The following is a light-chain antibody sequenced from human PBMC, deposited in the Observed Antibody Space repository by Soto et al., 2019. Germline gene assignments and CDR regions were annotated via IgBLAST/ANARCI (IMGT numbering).Light chain of an antibody. CDR3: QQYGSSPPYT. Sequence: EIVLTQSPGTLSLSPGERATLSCRASQSVSSSYLAWYQQKPGQAPRLLIYGASSRATGIPDRFSGSGSGTDFTVAISRLEPEDCAVYYCQQYGSSPPYTFGQGTKLEI. CDR1: QSVSSSY. J-gene: IGKJ2*01. CDR2: GAS. V-gene: IGKV3-20*01.